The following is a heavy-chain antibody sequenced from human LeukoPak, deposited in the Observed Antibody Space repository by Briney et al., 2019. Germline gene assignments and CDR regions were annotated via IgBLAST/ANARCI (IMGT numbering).Heavy chain of an antibody. Sequence: ASVKVSCKASGYTFTAYYLHWVRQAPGQGLEWMGWINPNSGGTNYAQNFQGRLTMTRDTSISTAYMVLSRLRSDDTALYYCAKGYSGYDSSEDFDYWGQGTLVTVSS. V-gene: IGHV1-2*02. CDR3: AKGYSGYDSSEDFDY. J-gene: IGHJ4*02. CDR2: INPNSGGT. D-gene: IGHD5-12*01. CDR1: GYTFTAYY.